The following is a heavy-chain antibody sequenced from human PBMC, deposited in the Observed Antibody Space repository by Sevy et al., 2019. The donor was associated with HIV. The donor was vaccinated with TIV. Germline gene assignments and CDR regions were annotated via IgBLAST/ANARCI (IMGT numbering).Heavy chain of an antibody. V-gene: IGHV3-33*01. CDR3: ARYWGRDGHSIDY. D-gene: IGHD3-16*01. Sequence: GGSLRLSCATSEFIFSNYAMHWIRQAPGKGLEWVAVIWYDGTDKYYADSVQGRFTISRDNSKNTLYLQMNSLRVEDTAVYYCARYWGRDGHSIDYWGQGTLVTVSS. J-gene: IGHJ4*02. CDR1: EFIFSNYA. CDR2: IWYDGTDK.